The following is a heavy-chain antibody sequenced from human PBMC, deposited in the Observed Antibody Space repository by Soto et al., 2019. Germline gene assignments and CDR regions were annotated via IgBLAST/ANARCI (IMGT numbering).Heavy chain of an antibody. CDR3: ASPSDFGLLRAFDI. Sequence: QVQLVQSGAEVKKPGSSVKVSCKASGGTFSSYAISWVRQAPGQGLERMGGIIPIFGTANYAQKFQGRVTITADKSTSTAYMELSSLRSEDTAVYYCASPSDFGLLRAFDIWGQGTMVTVSS. V-gene: IGHV1-69*06. CDR2: IIPIFGTA. CDR1: GGTFSSYA. J-gene: IGHJ3*02. D-gene: IGHD3-3*01.